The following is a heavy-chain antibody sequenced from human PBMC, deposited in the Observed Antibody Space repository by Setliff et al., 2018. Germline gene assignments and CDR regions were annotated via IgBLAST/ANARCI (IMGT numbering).Heavy chain of an antibody. J-gene: IGHJ4*02. D-gene: IGHD3-10*01. CDR3: VREAPVQGDTYGFPYFDY. CDR2: NTRSDK. Sequence: GGSLRLSCAVSGFTPTEYAMDWVRQVPGRGLEWVAVNTRSDKLYADSVRGRFTISTDIAKNSLYLKMSDLRVEDTAIYYCVREAPVQGDTYGFPYFDYWGQGIVVTVSS. V-gene: IGHV3-21*01. CDR1: GFTPTEYA.